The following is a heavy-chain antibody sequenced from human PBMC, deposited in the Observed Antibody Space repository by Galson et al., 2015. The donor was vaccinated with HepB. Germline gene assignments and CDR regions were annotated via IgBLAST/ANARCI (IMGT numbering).Heavy chain of an antibody. CDR3: ARSVEGAFDS. J-gene: IGHJ4*02. CDR1: GFAFKFYS. V-gene: IGHV3-48*04. Sequence: SLRLSCAASGFAFKFYSMNWVRQAPGRGLEWVSYMTSDMRTIKYADSVKGRFTISRDNVKNLVYLHMNSLRVEDTAHYFCARSVEGAFDSWGQGTLVIVSA. CDR2: MTSDMRTI. D-gene: IGHD2-2*01.